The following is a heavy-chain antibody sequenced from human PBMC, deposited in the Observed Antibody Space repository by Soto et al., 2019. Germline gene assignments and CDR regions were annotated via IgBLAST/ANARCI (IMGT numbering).Heavy chain of an antibody. D-gene: IGHD2-15*01. CDR3: ARTIYCSGSTCYNNWFDP. J-gene: IGHJ5*02. CDR2: ISSSSSYI. Sequence: GGSLRLSCAASGFTFSSYSMNWVRQAPGKGLEWVSSISSSSSYIYYADSVKGRFSISRDNAKNSLYLQMNGLRAEDTALYYCARTIYCSGSTCYNNWFDPWGQGTLVTVS. V-gene: IGHV3-21*01. CDR1: GFTFSSYS.